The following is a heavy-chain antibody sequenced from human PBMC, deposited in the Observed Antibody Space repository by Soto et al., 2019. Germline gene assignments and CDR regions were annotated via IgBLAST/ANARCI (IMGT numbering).Heavy chain of an antibody. Sequence: PSETLSLTCTVSGSSISSGDYYWSWLRQPPGKGLEWLGYISYSGSTYYNPSLKSRVTISVDTSKNQFSLKRSSVTAADTAVYYCASVPSTSLLWFGEPRGYGMDVWGQGTTVTVSS. D-gene: IGHD3-10*01. CDR1: GSSISSGDYY. V-gene: IGHV4-30-4*01. CDR2: ISYSGST. CDR3: ASVPSTSLLWFGEPRGYGMDV. J-gene: IGHJ6*02.